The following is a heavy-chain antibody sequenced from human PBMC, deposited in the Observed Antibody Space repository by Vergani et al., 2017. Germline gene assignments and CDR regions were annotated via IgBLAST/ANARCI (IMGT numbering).Heavy chain of an antibody. J-gene: IGHJ6*03. CDR1: GGSFSGYY. CDR2: INHSGIT. CDR3: ASQPHRIAARAPYYYYMDV. V-gene: IGHV4-34*01. D-gene: IGHD6-6*01. Sequence: QVHLQQWGAGLLKPSETLSLTCAVYGGSFSGYYWSWSRQPPGKGLEWIGEINHSGITNYNPSLKSRVTISVDTSKNQFSLKLSSVTAAYTAVYYCASQPHRIAARAPYYYYMDVWGKXP.